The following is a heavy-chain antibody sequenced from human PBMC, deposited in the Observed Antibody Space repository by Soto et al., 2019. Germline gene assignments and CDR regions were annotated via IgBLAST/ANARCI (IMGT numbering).Heavy chain of an antibody. CDR1: GYTFTSYA. CDR2: INAGNGNT. J-gene: IGHJ5*02. Sequence: GASVKVSCKASGYTFTSYAMHWVRQAPGQRLEWMGWINAGNGNTKYSQKFQGRVTITRDTSASTAYMELSSLRSEDTAVYYCARNGQWLEGYNWFDPWGQGTLVTVSS. CDR3: ARNGQWLEGYNWFDP. V-gene: IGHV1-3*01. D-gene: IGHD6-19*01.